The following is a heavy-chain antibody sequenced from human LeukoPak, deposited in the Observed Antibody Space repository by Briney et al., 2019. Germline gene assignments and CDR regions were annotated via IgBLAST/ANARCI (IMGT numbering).Heavy chain of an antibody. CDR1: GYTFTGYY. D-gene: IGHD6-13*01. J-gene: IGHJ5*02. V-gene: IGHV1-2*06. Sequence: VKVPCRASGYTFTGYYMHWVRQAPGQGLEWMGRINPNSGGTNYAKKFQGRVTMTRDTSISTAYMELSRLRSDDTAVYYCARQYSSSWYRFDPWGQGTLVTVSS. CDR2: INPNSGGT. CDR3: ARQYSSSWYRFDP.